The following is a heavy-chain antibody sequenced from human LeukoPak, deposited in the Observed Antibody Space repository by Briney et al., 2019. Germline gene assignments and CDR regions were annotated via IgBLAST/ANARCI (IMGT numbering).Heavy chain of an antibody. CDR1: GYTFTGYY. J-gene: IGHJ4*02. D-gene: IGHD3-3*01. CDR2: INPNSGGT. Sequence: ASVKVSCKASGYTFTGYYMHWVRQAPGQGLEWMGWINPNSGGTNYAQKFQGRVTMTRDTSISTAYMELSRLRSDDTAVYYCAREPVDFWSGYFDYWGQGTLVTVSS. V-gene: IGHV1-2*02. CDR3: AREPVDFWSGYFDY.